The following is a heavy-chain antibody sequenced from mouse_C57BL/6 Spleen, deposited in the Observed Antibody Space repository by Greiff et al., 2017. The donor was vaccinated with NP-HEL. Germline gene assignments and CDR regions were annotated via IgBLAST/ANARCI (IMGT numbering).Heavy chain of an antibody. J-gene: IGHJ2*01. CDR1: GYTFTDYN. CDR2: INPNNGGT. CDR3: AAGYNLYDVDY. Sequence: EVQLQQSGPELVKPGASVKMSCKASGYTFTDYNMHWVKQSHGKSLEWIGYINPNNGGTSYNQKFKGKATLTVNKSSSTAYMELRSLTSEDAAVYYCAAGYNLYDVDYWGQGTTLTVSS. D-gene: IGHD2-14*01. V-gene: IGHV1-22*01.